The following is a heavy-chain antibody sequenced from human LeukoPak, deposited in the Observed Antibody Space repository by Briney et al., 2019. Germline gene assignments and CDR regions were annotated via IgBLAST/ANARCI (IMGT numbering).Heavy chain of an antibody. D-gene: IGHD4-11*01. Sequence: SETLSLTCAVYGGSFSGYYWSWIRQPPGKGLEWIGEINHSGSTNYNPSLKSRVTISVDTSKNQFSLRLSSVTAADTAVYYCARYSRGFGYWGQGTLVTVSS. J-gene: IGHJ4*02. CDR3: ARYSRGFGY. CDR1: GGSFSGYY. V-gene: IGHV4-34*01. CDR2: INHSGST.